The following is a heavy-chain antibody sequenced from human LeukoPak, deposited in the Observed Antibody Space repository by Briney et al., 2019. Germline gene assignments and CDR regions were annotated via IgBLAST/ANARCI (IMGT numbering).Heavy chain of an antibody. CDR2: FYSGGVT. CDR1: GFTVSDTY. Sequence: PGGSLRLSCAASGFTVSDTYMTWVRQPPGKGLEYVPIFYSGGVTDYAASVKGRFTISRDESKNTVYLHMNNVRADDTAKYYCARGGANTFNSYYYYSLDVWGEGTTVTVSS. V-gene: IGHV3-53*03. CDR3: ARGGANTFNSYYYYSLDV. J-gene: IGHJ6*04. D-gene: IGHD3-10*01.